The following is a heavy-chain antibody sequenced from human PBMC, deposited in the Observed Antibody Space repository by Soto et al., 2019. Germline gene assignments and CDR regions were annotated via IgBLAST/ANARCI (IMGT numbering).Heavy chain of an antibody. J-gene: IGHJ6*03. V-gene: IGHV4-39*02. Sequence: PSETLSLTCTVSGGSISSSSYYWGWIRQPPGQGLEWIGKVYYSGSTNYNPSLKNRVTISVDTSKNHLSLSLSSVTAADTAVYFCAREMGYCTTTSCHAGPLYYYMDVWGKGTTVTVSS. CDR3: AREMGYCTTTSCHAGPLYYYMDV. CDR2: VYYSGST. D-gene: IGHD2-2*01. CDR1: GGSISSSSYY.